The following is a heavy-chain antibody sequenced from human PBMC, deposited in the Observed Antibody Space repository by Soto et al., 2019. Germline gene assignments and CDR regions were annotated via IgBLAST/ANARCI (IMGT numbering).Heavy chain of an antibody. CDR3: AHRVLRTVFGLVTTTAIYFDF. Sequence: QITLNESGPTVVRPTETLTLTCRFSGFSLTTSGVGVGWIRQSPGKAPEWLALIFWDDDKRSSASLKSRLTISKDTSKTQVVLTVSDLDPTDTATYYCAHRVLRTVFGLVTTTAIYFDFWGQGTPVAVSS. CDR2: IFWDDDK. D-gene: IGHD3-3*01. V-gene: IGHV2-5*02. J-gene: IGHJ4*02. CDR1: GFSLTTSGVG.